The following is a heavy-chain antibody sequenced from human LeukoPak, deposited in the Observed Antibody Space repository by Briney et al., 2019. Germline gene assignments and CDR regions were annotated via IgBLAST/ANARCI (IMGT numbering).Heavy chain of an antibody. J-gene: IGHJ4*02. CDR2: INSDESST. D-gene: IGHD2-15*01. CDR1: GFTFSSYW. V-gene: IGHV3-74*01. CDR3: ARAPTGGLVVVVAGYFDY. Sequence: GGSLRLSCAASGFTFSSYWMYWVRQAPGKGLVWVSRINSDESSTSYADSVKGRFTISRDNAKNTLYLQMNSLRAEDTAVYYCARAPTGGLVVVVAGYFDYWGQGTLVTVSS.